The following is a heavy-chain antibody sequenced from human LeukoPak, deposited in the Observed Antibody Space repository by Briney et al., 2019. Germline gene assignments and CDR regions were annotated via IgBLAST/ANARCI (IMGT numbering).Heavy chain of an antibody. J-gene: IGHJ4*02. CDR2: VHYSGRT. CDR3: ARGVNRGVMSYYFDY. D-gene: IGHD3-10*01. V-gene: IGHV4-39*01. CDR1: GGSIYSSPYY. Sequence: NPSETLSLTCAVSGGSIYSSPYYWGWIRQSPGKGLEYIGSVHYSGRTYYNPSLKSRVTISVDTSKNQFSLILNSLTAADTAVYYCARGVNRGVMSYYFDYWGQGTLVTVSS.